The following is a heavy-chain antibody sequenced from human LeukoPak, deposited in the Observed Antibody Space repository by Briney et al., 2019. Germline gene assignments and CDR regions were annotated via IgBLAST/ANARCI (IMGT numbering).Heavy chain of an antibody. Sequence: PSETLSLTCTVSGGSISSSAYYWGWVRQPPGKGLEWIGNIYYSGSTYYNPSLKSRVTISVDTSKNQFSLKLSSVTAADTAVYYCARQVSWLSPNWFDPWGQGTLVTVSS. CDR2: IYYSGST. V-gene: IGHV4-39*01. CDR3: ARQVSWLSPNWFDP. CDR1: GGSISSSAYY. J-gene: IGHJ5*02. D-gene: IGHD6-13*01.